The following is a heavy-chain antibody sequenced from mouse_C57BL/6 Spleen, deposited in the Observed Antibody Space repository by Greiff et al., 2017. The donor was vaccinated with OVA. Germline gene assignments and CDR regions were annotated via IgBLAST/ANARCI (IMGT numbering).Heavy chain of an antibody. J-gene: IGHJ2*01. D-gene: IGHD2-12*01. V-gene: IGHV1-26*01. CDR1: GYTFTDYY. CDR3: ARLRRTYYFDY. Sequence: EVHLQQSGPELVKPGASVKISCKASGYTFTDYYMNWVKQSHGKSLEWIGDINPNNGGTSYNQKFKGKATLTVDKSSSTAYMELRSLTSEDSAVYYCARLRRTYYFDYWGQGTTLTVSS. CDR2: INPNNGGT.